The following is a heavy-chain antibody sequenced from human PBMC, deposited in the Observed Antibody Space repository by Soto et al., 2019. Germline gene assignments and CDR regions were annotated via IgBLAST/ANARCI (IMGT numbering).Heavy chain of an antibody. CDR1: GYTFTSYG. CDR2: ISAYNGNT. CDR3: ARLIGYCSSTSCLAYYYYGMDV. D-gene: IGHD2-2*01. Sequence: QVQLVQSGAEVKKPGASVKVSCKASGYTFTSYGISWVRQAPGQGLEWMGWISAYNGNTNYAQKLQGRVTMTTDTSTSTAYMELRSLRSDDTAVYYCARLIGYCSSTSCLAYYYYGMDVWGQGTTVTVSS. J-gene: IGHJ6*02. V-gene: IGHV1-18*04.